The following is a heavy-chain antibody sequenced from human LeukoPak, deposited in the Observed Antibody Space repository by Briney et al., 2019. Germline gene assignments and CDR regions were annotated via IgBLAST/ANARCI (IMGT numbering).Heavy chain of an antibody. CDR1: GYSFIDYY. D-gene: IGHD2-21*02. CDR3: ARDRVVTAVRNHFHY. CDR2: INPNSGGS. J-gene: IGHJ4*02. V-gene: IGHV1-2*02. Sequence: ASVKVSCKSSGYSFIDYYIHWVRQAPGQGLAWMGWINPNSGGSNSAQKFHGRVTMTRDTSLNTVYMQLSGLTSDDTALYYCARDRVVTAVRNHFHYWGQGTLVTVSS.